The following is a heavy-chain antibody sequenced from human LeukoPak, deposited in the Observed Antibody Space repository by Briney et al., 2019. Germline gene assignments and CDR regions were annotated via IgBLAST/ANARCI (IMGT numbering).Heavy chain of an antibody. CDR2: IYYSGST. CDR3: ARHESYGDANWFDP. V-gene: IGHV4-59*08. CDR1: GGSISSYY. D-gene: IGHD4-17*01. J-gene: IGHJ5*02. Sequence: SETLSLTCTVSGGSISSYYWSWIRQPPGKGLEWIGYIYYSGSTNYNPSLKSRVTMSVDTSKNQFSLKLSSVIAADTAVYYCARHESYGDANWFDPWGQGTLVSVSS.